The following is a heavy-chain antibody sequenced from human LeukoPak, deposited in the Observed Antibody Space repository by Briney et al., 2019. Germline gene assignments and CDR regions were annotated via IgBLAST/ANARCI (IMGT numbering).Heavy chain of an antibody. CDR2: ISYDGSNK. V-gene: IGHV3-30-3*01. Sequence: GGSLRLSCAASGFTFSSYAMHWVRQAPGKGLEWVAVISYDGSNKYYADSVKGRFTISRDNSKNTLYLQMNSLRAEDTAVYYCARDLSSHCSSTSCDPGFDYWGQGTLVTVPS. J-gene: IGHJ4*02. CDR1: GFTFSSYA. D-gene: IGHD2-2*01. CDR3: ARDLSSHCSSTSCDPGFDY.